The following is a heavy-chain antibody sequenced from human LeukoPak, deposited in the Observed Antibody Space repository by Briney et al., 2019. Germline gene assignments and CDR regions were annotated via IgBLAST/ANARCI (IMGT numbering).Heavy chain of an antibody. J-gene: IGHJ4*02. CDR3: AREVPVRGDLDY. Sequence: ASVKVSCKASGYTFTIYYMHWVRQAPGQGLEWMGIINPSGGSTSYAQKFQGRVTMTRDTSTSTVYMELSSLRSEDTAVYYCAREVPVRGDLDYWGQGTLVTVSS. CDR2: INPSGGST. V-gene: IGHV1-46*01. CDR1: GYTFTIYY. D-gene: IGHD3-10*01.